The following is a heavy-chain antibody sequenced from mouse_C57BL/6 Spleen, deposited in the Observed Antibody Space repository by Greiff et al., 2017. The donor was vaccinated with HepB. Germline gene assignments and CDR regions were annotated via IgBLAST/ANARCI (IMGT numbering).Heavy chain of an antibody. CDR3: ARFFYDGNYYAMDY. CDR1: GYSFTGYY. V-gene: IGHV1-42*01. J-gene: IGHJ4*01. CDR2: INPSTGGT. Sequence: EVQLQESGPELVKPGASVKISCKASGYSFTGYYMNWVKQSPEKSLEWIGEINPSTGGTTYNQKFKAKATLTVDKSSSTAYMQLKSLTSEDSAVYDCARFFYDGNYYAMDYWGQGTSVTVSS. D-gene: IGHD2-3*01.